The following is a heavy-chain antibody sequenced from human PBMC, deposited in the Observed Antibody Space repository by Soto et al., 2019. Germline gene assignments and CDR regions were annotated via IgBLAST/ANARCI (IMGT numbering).Heavy chain of an antibody. CDR2: INTNGVNT. Sequence: EVQLVESGGGLVQPGGSLRLSCAASGFTFSGYSMFWVRQAPGKGLEYVSAINTNGVNTFYAKSVKGRFTISRDNSKNTMYLQMGSLRAEDMAVYYCARGRVEDSSGLATYFDEWCPGTLVTVSS. V-gene: IGHV3-64*01. J-gene: IGHJ4*02. D-gene: IGHD6-19*01. CDR3: ARGRVEDSSGLATYFDE. CDR1: GFTFSGYS.